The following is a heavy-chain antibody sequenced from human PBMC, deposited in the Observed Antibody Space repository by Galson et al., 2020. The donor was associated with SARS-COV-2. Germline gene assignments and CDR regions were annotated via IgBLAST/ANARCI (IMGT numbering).Heavy chain of an antibody. CDR3: AKGPGITGTTEVDY. J-gene: IGHJ4*02. CDR1: GFTFDDYT. Sequence: GGSLRLSCAASGFTFDDYTMHWVRQAPGKGLEWVSLISWDGGSTYYADSVKGRFTISRDNSKNSLYLQMNSLRTEDTALYYCAKGPGITGTTEVDYWGQGTLVTVSS. D-gene: IGHD1-7*01. V-gene: IGHV3-43*01. CDR2: ISWDGGST.